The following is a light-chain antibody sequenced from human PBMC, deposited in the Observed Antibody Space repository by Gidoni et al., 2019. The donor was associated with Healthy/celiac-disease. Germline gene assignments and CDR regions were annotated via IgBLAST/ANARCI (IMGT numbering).Light chain of an antibody. CDR1: QRVLYSSTNKNY. Sequence: DIMMTQSPDSLPVSLGERATIHCKSSQRVLYSSTNKNYLAWYQQKPGQPPKRLIYWASTRESGVPDRSSGSGSGTDFTLTISSLQAEDVEVYYCQQYYSTPITFGQGTRLEIK. V-gene: IGKV4-1*01. J-gene: IGKJ5*01. CDR2: WAS. CDR3: QQYYSTPIT.